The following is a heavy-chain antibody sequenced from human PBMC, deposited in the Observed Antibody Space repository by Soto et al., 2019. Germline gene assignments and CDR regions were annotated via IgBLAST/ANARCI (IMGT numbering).Heavy chain of an antibody. CDR1: GFTFSSYA. Sequence: GGSLRLSCAGPGFTFSSYAMSWVRQAPGKGLEWVSGISGSTYSTYYADSVKGRLTVSRDNSQNTLYLQMNSLRAEDTAVYYCAKLYSLSSTFIDHWGQGTLVTVSS. J-gene: IGHJ4*02. CDR3: AKLYSLSSTFIDH. D-gene: IGHD1-26*01. V-gene: IGHV3-23*01. CDR2: ISGSTYST.